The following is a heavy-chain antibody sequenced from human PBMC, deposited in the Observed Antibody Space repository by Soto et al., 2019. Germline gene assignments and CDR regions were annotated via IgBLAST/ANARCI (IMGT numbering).Heavy chain of an antibody. J-gene: IGHJ5*01. V-gene: IGHV4-34*01. D-gene: IGHD6-13*01. CDR3: ARVIKHSSMRRNSTWFAS. CDR2: INHSGST. Sequence: GGLRKPQGKGLEWIGEINHSGSTNYNPSLKSRVTISVDTSKNQFSLKLSSVTAADTAVYYCARVIKHSSMRRNSTWFASRGNGTLVTVFS.